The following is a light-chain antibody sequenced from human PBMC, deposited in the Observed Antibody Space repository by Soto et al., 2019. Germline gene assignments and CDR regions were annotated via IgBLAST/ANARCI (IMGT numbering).Light chain of an antibody. V-gene: IGKV1-39*01. CDR3: QQSYSTPET. Sequence: DIQMTQSPSSLSASVGDRVSITCRASQSISTHLSWYQQKPGKAPKLLIYAASSLQSGVPSRFSGSGSGTDFTLTISSLQPEDFATYYCQQSYSTPETFGQGTKVDI. J-gene: IGKJ1*01. CDR1: QSISTH. CDR2: AAS.